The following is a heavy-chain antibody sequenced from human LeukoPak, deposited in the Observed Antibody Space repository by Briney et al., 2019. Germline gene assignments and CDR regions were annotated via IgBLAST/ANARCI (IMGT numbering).Heavy chain of an antibody. Sequence: GASVKVSCKASGYTFTSYGISWVRQAPGQGLEWMGWMSAYNGNTNYAQKLQGRVTMTRDTSTSTAYMELRSLRSEDPAVYYCACKAVDCWSGYLFVGDAFDIWGQGTMVTVSS. D-gene: IGHD3-3*01. CDR2: MSAYNGNT. V-gene: IGHV1-18*01. CDR1: GYTFTSYG. CDR3: ACKAVDCWSGYLFVGDAFDI. J-gene: IGHJ3*02.